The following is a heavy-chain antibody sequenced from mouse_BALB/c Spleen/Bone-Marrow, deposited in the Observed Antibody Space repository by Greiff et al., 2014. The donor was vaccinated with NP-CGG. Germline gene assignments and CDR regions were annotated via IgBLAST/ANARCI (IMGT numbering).Heavy chain of an antibody. Sequence: VQLKESRAELVKPGASVKLSCTASGFNIKDTYMHWVRQRPEQGLEWIGRIDPANGNTKYDPKFQGKATITADTSSNTAYLQLSSLTSEDTAVYYCASYYYGRSSFTYWGQGTLVTVSA. V-gene: IGHV14-3*02. J-gene: IGHJ3*01. CDR3: ASYYYGRSSFTY. CDR1: GFNIKDTY. D-gene: IGHD1-1*01. CDR2: IDPANGNT.